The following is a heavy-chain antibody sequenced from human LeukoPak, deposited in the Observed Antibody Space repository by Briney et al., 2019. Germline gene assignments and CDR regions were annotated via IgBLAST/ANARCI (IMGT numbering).Heavy chain of an antibody. D-gene: IGHD5-18*01. CDR3: ARPKTLGGYNYEFEF. Sequence: GESLKISCKGSGYSFTSYWIGWVRQMPGKGLEWMGIIYPGSSETTYSPSFQGQVTISADKSSSTAYLQWSSLKASDTAIYYCARPKTLGGYNYEFEFWGQGTLVTVSS. J-gene: IGHJ4*02. CDR1: GYSFTSYW. CDR2: IYPGSSET. V-gene: IGHV5-51*01.